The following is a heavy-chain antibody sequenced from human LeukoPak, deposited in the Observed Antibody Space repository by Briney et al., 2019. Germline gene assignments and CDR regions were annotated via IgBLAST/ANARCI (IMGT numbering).Heavy chain of an antibody. CDR2: IYYSGST. D-gene: IGHD1-26*01. Sequence: SETLSLTCTVSGGSISSYYWSWIRQPPGKGLEWIGYIYYSGSTNYNPSLKSRVTISVDTSKNQFSLKLSSVTAADTAVYYCARLNSGSYYGLVGYWGQGTLVTVSS. CDR1: GGSISSYY. V-gene: IGHV4-59*01. J-gene: IGHJ4*02. CDR3: ARLNSGSYYGLVGY.